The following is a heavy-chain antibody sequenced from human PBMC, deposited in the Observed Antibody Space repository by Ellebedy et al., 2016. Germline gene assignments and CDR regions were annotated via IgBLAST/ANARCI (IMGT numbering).Heavy chain of an antibody. CDR3: ANVGGSGSYYNGY. CDR1: GFTFSSYA. CDR2: IVASGERT. V-gene: IGHV3-23*01. Sequence: GESLKISCAASGFTFSSYAMSWVRQAPGKGPEWISAIVASGERTFYADSVKGRFTISRDNSKNRLYLQMNSLKVEDTATYYCANVGGSGSYYNGYWGLGTLVTVSS. D-gene: IGHD3-10*01. J-gene: IGHJ4*02.